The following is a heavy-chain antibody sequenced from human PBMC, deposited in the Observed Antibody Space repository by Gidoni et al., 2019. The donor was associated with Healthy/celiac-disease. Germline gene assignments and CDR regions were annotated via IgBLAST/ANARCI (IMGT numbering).Heavy chain of an antibody. V-gene: IGHV5-51*01. CDR3: ARHYDSSGYYCFDY. J-gene: IGHJ4*02. CDR2: IYPGDSDT. CDR1: GYSFTSYW. D-gene: IGHD3-22*01. Sequence: EVQLLLSGAEVHTPGASLKISCQGSGYSFTSYWIGWVRQMPGKGLEWMGSIYPGDSDTRYSPAFQGQVTISADKSISTAYLQWSSLKASDTAMYYCARHYDSSGYYCFDYWGQGTLVTVSS.